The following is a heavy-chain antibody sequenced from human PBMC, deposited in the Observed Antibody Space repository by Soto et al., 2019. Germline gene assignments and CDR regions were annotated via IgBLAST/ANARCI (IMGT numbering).Heavy chain of an antibody. V-gene: IGHV3-23*01. CDR3: AKGKGLEDYGYYYYYYMDV. Sequence: GGSLRLSCTTSGFTFSNSAMSWVRQAPGKGLEWVSSISGSGDHTFYTNSVKGRFVISRGNSANALYLQMNSLRAEDTAVYYCAKGKGLEDYGYYYYYYMDVWGKGTTVTVSS. CDR2: ISGSGDHT. D-gene: IGHD4-17*01. J-gene: IGHJ6*03. CDR1: GFTFSNSA.